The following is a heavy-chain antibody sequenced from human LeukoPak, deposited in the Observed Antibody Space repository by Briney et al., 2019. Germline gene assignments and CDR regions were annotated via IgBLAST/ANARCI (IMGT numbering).Heavy chain of an antibody. CDR1: GYSISSGYY. D-gene: IGHD1-26*01. CDR2: IYQSRST. CDR3: ARRGSYYSLDY. J-gene: IGHJ4*02. Sequence: SETLSLTCAVSGYSISSGYYWGWIRQPPGKGLECIGIIYQSRSTYYNPSLKSRGTISLDTSKNHFSLDLTSVTAADTAVYYCARRGSYYSLDYWGQGTLVTVSS. V-gene: IGHV4-38-2*01.